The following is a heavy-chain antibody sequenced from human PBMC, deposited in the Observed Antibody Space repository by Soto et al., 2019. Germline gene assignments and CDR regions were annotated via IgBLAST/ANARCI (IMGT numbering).Heavy chain of an antibody. CDR1: GYRFTSYW. CDR3: ARITGTEGSYWMDV. D-gene: IGHD1-20*01. CDR2: IYPGDSDT. J-gene: IGHJ6*01. Sequence: HGQSQKVSCKGSGYRFTSYWIGWVRQMPGKGLEWMGIIYPGDSDTRYSPSFQGQVTISADKSISTAYLQWSSLKASDTAMYYCARITGTEGSYWMDVWAQGTTVTVSS. V-gene: IGHV5-51*01.